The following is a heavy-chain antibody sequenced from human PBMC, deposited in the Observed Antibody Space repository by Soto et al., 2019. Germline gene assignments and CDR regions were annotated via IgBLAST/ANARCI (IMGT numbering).Heavy chain of an antibody. J-gene: IGHJ6*02. V-gene: IGHV3-48*03. Sequence: ELQLVESGGGLVQPGGSLRLSCAASGSTFSSSEMHWVRQAPGKGLEWISYISKSSSVIYYADSVKGRFTISRDNAKNLLYLQMNSLRAEDTAVYFCASVNLRFSYGIDVWGQGTTVTVSS. D-gene: IGHD3-3*01. CDR3: ASVNLRFSYGIDV. CDR2: ISKSSSVI. CDR1: GSTFSSSE.